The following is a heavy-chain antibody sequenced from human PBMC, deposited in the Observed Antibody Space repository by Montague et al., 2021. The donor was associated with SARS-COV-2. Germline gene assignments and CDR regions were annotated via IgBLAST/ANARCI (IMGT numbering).Heavy chain of an antibody. V-gene: IGHV4-61*02. CDR2: ISISGST. Sequence: TLSLTCTVSGGSISSGSYYWSWIRLPAGKGLEWIGRISISGSTNYNPSLKSRVAISVDTSKNQFSLKLSSVTAADTAVYYCARDIAVAGLFDYWGQGTLVTVSS. D-gene: IGHD6-19*01. CDR1: GGSISSGSYY. CDR3: ARDIAVAGLFDY. J-gene: IGHJ4*02.